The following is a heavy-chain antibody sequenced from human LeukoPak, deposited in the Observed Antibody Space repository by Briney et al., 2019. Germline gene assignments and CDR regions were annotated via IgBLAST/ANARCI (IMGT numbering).Heavy chain of an antibody. V-gene: IGHV3-23*01. CDR3: AKASPYHLDSSGYYYYFDY. Sequence: PGGSLRLSCAASGFSLSSYATAWVRQAPGKGLEWVSGIGAGGTDTYYIDAVKGRFTISKDRSKNMLYLQMNSLRAEDTAVYHCAKASPYHLDSSGYYYYFDYWGQGTLVTVSS. CDR2: IGAGGTDT. J-gene: IGHJ4*02. D-gene: IGHD3-22*01. CDR1: GFSLSSYA.